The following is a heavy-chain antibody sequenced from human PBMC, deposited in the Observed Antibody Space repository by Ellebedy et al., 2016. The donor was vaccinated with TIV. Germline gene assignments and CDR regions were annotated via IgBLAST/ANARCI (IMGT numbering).Heavy chain of an antibody. V-gene: IGHV3-30-3*01. CDR3: AITGTTGSDY. Sequence: GESLKISCAASGFTFSSYAMHLVRQAPGKGLEWVTVISYDGSNKYYADSVKGRFTISRDNSKNTLYLQMNSLRAEDTAVYYCAITGTTGSDYWGQGTLVTVSS. CDR2: ISYDGSNK. CDR1: GFTFSSYA. D-gene: IGHD1-20*01. J-gene: IGHJ4*02.